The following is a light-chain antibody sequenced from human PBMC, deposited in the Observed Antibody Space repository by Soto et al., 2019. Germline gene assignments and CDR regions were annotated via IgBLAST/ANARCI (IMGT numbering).Light chain of an antibody. V-gene: IGKV1-5*03. J-gene: IGKJ2*01. Sequence: DIQMTQSPSTLSASVGDRVTITCRASQSITNCLAWYQQKPGKAPKLLIFDASSLRSGVPSRFSGSGSGTEFTLTIRSLQPEDFETYYCQQHNPYSPYTFGQGTKLEIK. CDR3: QQHNPYSPYT. CDR2: DAS. CDR1: QSITNC.